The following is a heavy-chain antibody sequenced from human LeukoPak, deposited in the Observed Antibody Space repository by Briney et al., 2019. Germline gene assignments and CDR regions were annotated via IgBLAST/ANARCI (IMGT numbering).Heavy chain of an antibody. Sequence: GSLRLSFAVSGFTVSSNYMSWVRQAPGKGLEWVSVIYSGGSTYYADSVKGRFTISRDNSKNTLYLQMNSLRAEDTAVYYCARYHMANFDYWGQGTLVTVSS. V-gene: IGHV3-53*01. J-gene: IGHJ4*02. CDR1: GFTVSSNY. D-gene: IGHD2-2*01. CDR3: ARYHMANFDY. CDR2: IYSGGST.